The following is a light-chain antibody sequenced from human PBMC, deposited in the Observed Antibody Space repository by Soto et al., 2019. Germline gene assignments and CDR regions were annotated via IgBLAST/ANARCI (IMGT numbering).Light chain of an antibody. CDR1: QSVNRY. CDR3: QQRSNWSPLT. CDR2: DAS. J-gene: IGKJ4*01. V-gene: IGKV3-11*01. Sequence: EIVLTQSPATLSLSPGERATLSCRASQSVNRYLAWYQQKPGQAPRLLIYDASNRATGVPARFSGSGSGTDFTLTISSLEPEDFAFYYCQQRSNWSPLTFGGGTKVEIK.